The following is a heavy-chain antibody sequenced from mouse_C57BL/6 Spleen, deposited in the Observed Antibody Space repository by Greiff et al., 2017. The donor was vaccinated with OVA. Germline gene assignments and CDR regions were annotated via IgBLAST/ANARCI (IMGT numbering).Heavy chain of an antibody. D-gene: IGHD1-1*01. V-gene: IGHV1-82*01. Sequence: QVQLQQSGPELVKPGASVKISCKASGYAFSSSWMNWVKQRPGKGLEWIGRIYPGDGDSNYNGKFKGQATLTADKSSSPAYMQLSSLTSEDSAVYFGGNTVVGGSYAMDYWGQGTSVTVSS. J-gene: IGHJ4*01. CDR1: GYAFSSSW. CDR3: GNTVVGGSYAMDY. CDR2: IYPGDGDS.